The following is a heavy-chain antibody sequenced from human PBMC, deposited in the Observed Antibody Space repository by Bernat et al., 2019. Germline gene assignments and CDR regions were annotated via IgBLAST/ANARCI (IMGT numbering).Heavy chain of an antibody. V-gene: IGHV3-15*01. CDR2: IKSKTDGGTT. CDR1: GFTFSNAW. CDR3: TTVWIWGSYRPLTPGY. J-gene: IGHJ4*02. D-gene: IGHD3-16*02. Sequence: EVQLVESGGGLVKPGGSLRLSCAASGFTFSNAWMSWVRQAPGKGLEWVGRIKSKTDGGTTDYDAPVKGRFTISRDDSKNTLYLQMNSLKTEDTAVYYCTTVWIWGSYRPLTPGYWGQGTLVTVSS.